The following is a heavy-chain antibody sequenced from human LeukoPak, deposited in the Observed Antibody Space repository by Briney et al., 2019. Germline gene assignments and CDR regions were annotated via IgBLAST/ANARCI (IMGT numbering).Heavy chain of an antibody. CDR1: GFTVSSNY. CDR3: ARTYSSGWRTYYYYYGMDV. D-gene: IGHD6-19*01. Sequence: GGSLRLSCAASGFTVSSNYMSWVRQAPGKGLEWVSVIYSGGSTYYADSVKGRFTISRDNSKNTLYLQMNSLRAEDTAVYYCARTYSSGWRTYYYYYGMDVWGQGTTVTVSS. J-gene: IGHJ6*02. CDR2: IYSGGST. V-gene: IGHV3-53*01.